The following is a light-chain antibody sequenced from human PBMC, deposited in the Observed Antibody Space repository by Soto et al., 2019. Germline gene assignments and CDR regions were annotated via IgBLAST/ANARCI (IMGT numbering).Light chain of an antibody. CDR2: GAS. J-gene: IGKJ3*01. Sequence: QLTQSPSSLSASVGDRVTITCLASQDVSRYLAWYQQKAGKAPKLLIYGASTLQSVVPSRFSGFGSGTEFTLLISSLQPEDFATYHFQHHQRTPFTFVPGIPVDV. CDR1: QDVSRY. V-gene: IGKV1-9*01. CDR3: QHHQRTPFT.